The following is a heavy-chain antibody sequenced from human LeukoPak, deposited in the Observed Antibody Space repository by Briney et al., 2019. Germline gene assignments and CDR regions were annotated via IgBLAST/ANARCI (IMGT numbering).Heavy chain of an antibody. D-gene: IGHD3-3*01. CDR2: INRSGST. CDR3: ARGRKVLRFLEWLFYDY. Sequence: SETLSLTCAVYGGSFSGYYWSWIRQPPGKGLEWIGEINRSGSTNYNPSLKSRVTISVDTSKNQFSLKLSSVTAADTAVYYCARGRKVLRFLEWLFYDYWGQGTLVTVSS. CDR1: GGSFSGYY. J-gene: IGHJ4*02. V-gene: IGHV4-34*01.